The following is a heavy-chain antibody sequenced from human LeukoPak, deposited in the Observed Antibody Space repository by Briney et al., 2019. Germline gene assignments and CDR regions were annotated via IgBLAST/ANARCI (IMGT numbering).Heavy chain of an antibody. Sequence: GGSLRLSCAASGFTFSSNWIHWVRQVPGKGLVWVSRISPDGTSTTYADSVKGRFTISRDNAKNTLYLQMNSLRAEDTAVYYCARDLLGYSYDAYYFDFWGQGTLVTVSS. J-gene: IGHJ4*02. D-gene: IGHD5-18*01. CDR1: GFTFSSNW. CDR2: ISPDGTST. V-gene: IGHV3-74*01. CDR3: ARDLLGYSYDAYYFDF.